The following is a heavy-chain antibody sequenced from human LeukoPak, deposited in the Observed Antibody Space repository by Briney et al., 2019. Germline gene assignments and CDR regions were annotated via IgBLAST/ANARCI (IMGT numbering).Heavy chain of an antibody. D-gene: IGHD3-22*01. Sequence: ASVKVSCKASGYTFTSYGISWVRQAPGQGLEWMGWFSAYNGNTNYAQKLQGRVTMTTDTSTSTAYMELRSLRSDDTAVYYCAREQHDSSGTYFDYWGQGTLVTVSS. CDR3: AREQHDSSGTYFDY. CDR2: FSAYNGNT. V-gene: IGHV1-18*01. CDR1: GYTFTSYG. J-gene: IGHJ4*02.